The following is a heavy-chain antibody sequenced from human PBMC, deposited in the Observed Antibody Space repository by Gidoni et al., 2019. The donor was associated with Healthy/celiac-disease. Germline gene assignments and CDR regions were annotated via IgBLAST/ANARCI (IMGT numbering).Heavy chain of an antibody. CDR2: ISSSGSTI. V-gene: IGHV3-48*03. CDR1: GFTFSRYE. Sequence: EVQLVESGGGLVQPGGSLRLSCAASGFTFSRYEMNWVRQAPGKGLEWVSYISSSGSTIYYADSVKGRFTISRDNAKNSLYLQMNSLRAEDTAVYYCARAEYYDFWSGYYYFDYWGQGTLVTVSS. CDR3: ARAEYYDFWSGYYYFDY. D-gene: IGHD3-3*01. J-gene: IGHJ4*02.